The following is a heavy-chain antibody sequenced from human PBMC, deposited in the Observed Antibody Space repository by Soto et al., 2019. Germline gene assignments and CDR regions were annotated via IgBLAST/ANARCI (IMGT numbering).Heavy chain of an antibody. CDR1: GVSLTSTRVG. CDR2: IYWDDDI. Sequence: QITLKESGPTLMKPTQTLTLTCTLSGVSLTSTRVGVDWIRQPPGKALEWLALIYWDDDIRYSPSLKNRRTITKDISKNQVVLTLTNMDPVDTATYYRAHRRGGPPNVWGQGSLVTVSS. J-gene: IGHJ4*02. V-gene: IGHV2-5*02. D-gene: IGHD2-8*01. CDR3: AHRRGGPPNV.